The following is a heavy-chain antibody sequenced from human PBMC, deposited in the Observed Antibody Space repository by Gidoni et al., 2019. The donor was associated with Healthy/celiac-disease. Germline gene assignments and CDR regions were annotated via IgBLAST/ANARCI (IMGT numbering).Heavy chain of an antibody. V-gene: IGHV4-34*01. CDR2: INHSGST. D-gene: IGHD3-16*01. J-gene: IGHJ6*02. CDR3: ARGPFHQTGNSPLGYYYYGMDV. CDR1: GGSFSGYY. Sequence: QVQLQQWGAGLLKPSETLSLTCAVYGGSFSGYYWRWIRQPPGKGLEWIGEINHSGSTNYNPSLKSRVTISVDTSKNQFSLKLSSVTAADTAVYYCARGPFHQTGNSPLGYYYYGMDVWGQGTTVTVSS.